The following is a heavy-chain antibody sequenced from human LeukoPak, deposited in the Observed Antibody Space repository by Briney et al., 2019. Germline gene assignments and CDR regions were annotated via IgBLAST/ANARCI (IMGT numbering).Heavy chain of an antibody. J-gene: IGHJ4*02. V-gene: IGHV1-8*01. CDR3: ARYHTMVRGLSD. CDR1: GYTFTSYD. D-gene: IGHD3-10*01. CDR2: MNPNSGNT. Sequence: ASVKVSCKASGYTFTSYDINLVRQATGQGLEWMGWMNPNSGNTNYAQKFQGRVTMTRDTSISTAYMELSRLRSDDTAVYYCARYHTMVRGLSDWGQGTLVTVSS.